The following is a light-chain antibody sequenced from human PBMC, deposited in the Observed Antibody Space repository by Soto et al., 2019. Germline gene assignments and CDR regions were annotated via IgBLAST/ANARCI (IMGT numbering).Light chain of an antibody. J-gene: IGKJ5*01. CDR2: GAS. CDR3: QQYNNLPPIT. CDR1: QSVSGD. V-gene: IGKV3-15*01. Sequence: SPGTLSLYQGERATLSCRASQSVSGDLAWYQQKPGQAPRLLIYGASTRATGIPARFSGSGSGTEFTLTISSLQSEDFAVYYCQQYNNLPPITFGQVTRLEI.